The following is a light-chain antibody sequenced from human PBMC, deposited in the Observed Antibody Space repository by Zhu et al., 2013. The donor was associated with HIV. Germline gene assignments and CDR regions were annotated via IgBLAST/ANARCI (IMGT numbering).Light chain of an antibody. V-gene: IGLV1-40*01. J-gene: IGLJ3*02. CDR2: ANT. CDR3: AAWDDSVSGPV. CDR1: NSNLGAGFD. Sequence: QSVLTQPPSVSGAPGQRITISCTGSNSNLGAGFDVHWYQHLPGRAPKLLIYANTDRPSGVPDRFSGSKSGTSASLAITGLQAEDEGDYYCAAWDDSVSGPVFGGGTKLTVL.